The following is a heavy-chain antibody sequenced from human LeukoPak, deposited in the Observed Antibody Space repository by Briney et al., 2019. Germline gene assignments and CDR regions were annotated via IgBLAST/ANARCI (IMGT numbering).Heavy chain of an antibody. D-gene: IGHD2-15*01. Sequence: GSLRLSCAASGFTFSSYAMHWVRPAPGKGLEYVSAISSNGGSTYYANSVKGRFTISRDNSKNTLYLQMGSLRAEDMAVYYCAYGSGADAFDIWGQGTMVTVSS. CDR1: GFTFSSYA. J-gene: IGHJ3*02. V-gene: IGHV3-64*01. CDR2: ISSNGGST. CDR3: AYGSGADAFDI.